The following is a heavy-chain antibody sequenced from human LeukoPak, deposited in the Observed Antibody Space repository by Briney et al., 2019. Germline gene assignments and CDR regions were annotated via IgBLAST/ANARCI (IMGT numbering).Heavy chain of an antibody. D-gene: IGHD3-22*01. CDR2: IYYSGST. J-gene: IGHJ5*02. Sequence: PSETLSLTCTVSGGSISSSSYYWGWIRQPPGKGLEWIGSIYYSGSTYYNPSLKSRVTISVDTSKNQFSLKLSSVTAADTAVYYCARHGSMIAQRGFDPWGQGTLVTVSS. CDR3: ARHGSMIAQRGFDP. CDR1: GGSISSSSYY. V-gene: IGHV4-39*01.